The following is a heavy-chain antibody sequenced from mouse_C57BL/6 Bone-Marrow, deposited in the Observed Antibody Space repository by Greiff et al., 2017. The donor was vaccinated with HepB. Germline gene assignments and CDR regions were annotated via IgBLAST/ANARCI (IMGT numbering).Heavy chain of an antibody. J-gene: IGHJ1*03. CDR3: ARYYGSSFWYFDV. CDR1: GYSFTGYF. Sequence: VQLKESGPELVKPGDSVKISCKASGYSFTGYFMNWVMQSHGKSLEWIGRINPYNGDTFYNQKFKGKATLTVDKSSSTAHMELRSLTSEDSAVYYCARYYGSSFWYFDVWGTGTTVTVSS. D-gene: IGHD1-1*01. V-gene: IGHV1-20*01. CDR2: INPYNGDT.